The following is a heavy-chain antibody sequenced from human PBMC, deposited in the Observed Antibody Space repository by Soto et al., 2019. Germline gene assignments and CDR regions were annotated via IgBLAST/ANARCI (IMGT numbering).Heavy chain of an antibody. CDR1: GFTFRNYA. Sequence: QVHLVESGGGVVQPGRSLRLSCAASGFTFRNYAMHWVRQAPGKGLECVAVISYDGGNKFYRDYVKGRFTISRDNSKNTLYLQINSLRDEDTAVYYCARGDREDIAVVIGVRPGEYGVDVWGQGTTVTVSS. J-gene: IGHJ6*02. CDR2: ISYDGGNK. CDR3: ARGDREDIAVVIGVRPGEYGVDV. V-gene: IGHV3-30-3*01. D-gene: IGHD2-15*01.